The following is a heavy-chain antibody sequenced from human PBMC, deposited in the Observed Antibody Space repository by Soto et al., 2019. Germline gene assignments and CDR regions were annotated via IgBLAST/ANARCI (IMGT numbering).Heavy chain of an antibody. J-gene: IGHJ5*02. CDR2: IYYSGST. CDR1: GGSISSSNFY. D-gene: IGHD2-2*01. V-gene: IGHV4-39*01. Sequence: SETLSLTCNVTGGSISSSNFYWGWIRQPPGKGLEWIGSIYYSGSTYYNPSLKTRVTIFVDTSKNQFSLKLSSVTAADTAVYYCARPSPDIVVVPAAMGEVWFDPWGQGTLVTVSS. CDR3: ARPSPDIVVVPAAMGEVWFDP.